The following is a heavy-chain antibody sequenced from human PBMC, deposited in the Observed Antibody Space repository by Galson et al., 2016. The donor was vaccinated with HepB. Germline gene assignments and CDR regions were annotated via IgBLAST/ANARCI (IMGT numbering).Heavy chain of an antibody. J-gene: IGHJ4*02. V-gene: IGHV5-51*01. Sequence: QSGAEVKKPGESLKISCKGSGYSFTNYWIAWVRQMPRKGLEWMAIIFPGDSDITYGPSFQGHVTISADKSIGAAYLQWSSLRASDTAMYFCATRTYCSGGSCWNSWGQGTLVIVSS. CDR3: ATRTYCSGGSCWNS. CDR2: IFPGDSDI. D-gene: IGHD2-15*01. CDR1: GYSFTNYW.